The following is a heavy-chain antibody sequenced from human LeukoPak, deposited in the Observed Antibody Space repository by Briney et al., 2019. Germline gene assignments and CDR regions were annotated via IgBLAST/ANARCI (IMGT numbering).Heavy chain of an antibody. Sequence: ASVKVSCKASGFTLTSSTMQWVRQARGQRLEWIGWIVVGSGNTNYAQKFQERVTITRDMSTSTAYMELSSLRDEDTAVYYCARDQDYGFDYWGQGTLVTVSS. CDR2: IVVGSGNT. J-gene: IGHJ4*02. D-gene: IGHD4-17*01. CDR3: ARDQDYGFDY. V-gene: IGHV1-58*02. CDR1: GFTLTSST.